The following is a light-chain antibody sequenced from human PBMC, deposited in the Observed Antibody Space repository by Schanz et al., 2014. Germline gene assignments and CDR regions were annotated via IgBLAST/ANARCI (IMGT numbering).Light chain of an antibody. V-gene: IGLV1-40*01. CDR2: GNS. J-gene: IGLJ3*02. CDR1: SSNIGAGYD. Sequence: QSVLTQPPSVSGAPGQRVTISCTGSSSNIGAGYDVHWYQQLPGTAPKLLIYGNSNRPSGVPDRISGSKSGTSASLAITGLQAEDEADYYCASWDDSLYARVFGGGTKVTVL. CDR3: ASWDDSLYARV.